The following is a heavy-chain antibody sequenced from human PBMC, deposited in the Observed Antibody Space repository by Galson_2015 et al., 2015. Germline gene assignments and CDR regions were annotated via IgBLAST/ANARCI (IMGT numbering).Heavy chain of an antibody. J-gene: IGHJ4*02. CDR2: IYYSGTT. CDR1: GGSISSGGYY. D-gene: IGHD5-24*01. V-gene: IGHV4-31*03. CDR3: ASSYNSLYYFDY. Sequence: LSLTCTVSGGSISSGGYYWSWIRQHPGKGLECIGYIYYSGTTYYNPSLKSRVTISVDTSNNHFSLKLSSVTAADTAVYYCASSYNSLYYFDYWGQGTLVTVSS.